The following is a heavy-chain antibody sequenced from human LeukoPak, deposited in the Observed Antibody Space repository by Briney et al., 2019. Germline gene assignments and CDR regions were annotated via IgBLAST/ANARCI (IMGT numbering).Heavy chain of an antibody. J-gene: IGHJ4*02. Sequence: GRSLRLSCAASGLTFSSYGMHWVRQAPGKGLEWVAVISHDGSKKYYADSVKGRFTISRDNSKNTLYLQMNSLRAEDTAVYYCAKDPTGYYDSSGTDFDYWGQGTLVTVSS. CDR1: GLTFSSYG. CDR3: AKDPTGYYDSSGTDFDY. CDR2: ISHDGSKK. D-gene: IGHD3-22*01. V-gene: IGHV3-30*18.